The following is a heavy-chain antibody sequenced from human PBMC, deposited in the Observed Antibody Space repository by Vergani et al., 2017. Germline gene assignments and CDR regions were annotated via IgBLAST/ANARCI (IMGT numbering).Heavy chain of an antibody. CDR2: IDWNDNK. D-gene: IGHD5-12*01. Sequence: QVTLRESGPALVKPTQTLTLTCTFSGFSIITSEMCVSWIRQPPGKALEWLALIDWNDNKYFTTSLKTRLTISKDTSENQVVLTMTNMDPVDTGTYYCARIRRRGRSGYDFFDFWGQGILVTVAS. V-gene: IGHV2-70*01. CDR1: GFSIITSEMC. CDR3: ARIRRRGRSGYDFFDF. J-gene: IGHJ4*02.